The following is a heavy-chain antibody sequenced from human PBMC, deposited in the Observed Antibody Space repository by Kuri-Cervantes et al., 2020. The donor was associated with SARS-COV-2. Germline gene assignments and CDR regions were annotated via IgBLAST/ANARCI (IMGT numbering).Heavy chain of an antibody. CDR1: GYSFTSYW. V-gene: IGHV5-51*01. Sequence: GGSLRLSCEGSGYSFTSYWIGWVRQMPGKGLEWMGIIYPGDSDTRYSPSFQGQVTISADKSISTAYLQWSSLKASDTAIYYCARGYCSGGSCYSEDYFDYWGQGTLVTVSS. D-gene: IGHD2-15*01. CDR3: ARGYCSGGSCYSEDYFDY. J-gene: IGHJ4*02. CDR2: IYPGDSDT.